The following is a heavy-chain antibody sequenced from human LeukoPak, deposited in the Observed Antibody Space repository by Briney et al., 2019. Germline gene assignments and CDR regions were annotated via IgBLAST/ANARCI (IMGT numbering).Heavy chain of an antibody. CDR1: GFTFSDYY. CDR3: AKANVKYCSGGSCFDAFDI. V-gene: IGHV3-11*01. Sequence: GGSLRLSCAASGFTFSDYYMSWIRQAPGKGLEWVSYISSSGSTIYYADSVKGRFTISRDNSKNTLYLQMNSLRAEDTAVYYCAKANVKYCSGGSCFDAFDIWGQGTMITVSS. J-gene: IGHJ3*02. D-gene: IGHD2-15*01. CDR2: ISSSGSTI.